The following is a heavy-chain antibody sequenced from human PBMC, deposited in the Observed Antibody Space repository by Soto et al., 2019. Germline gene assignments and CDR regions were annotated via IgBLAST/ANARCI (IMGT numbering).Heavy chain of an antibody. CDR3: ARDPPPSYCSSTRCFFSFNDLYRAFDT. V-gene: IGHV4-34*01. J-gene: IGHJ3*02. D-gene: IGHD2-2*01. Sequence: SETLSLTCAVYGGCFSGYYWSWIRQPPGKGLEWIGEINHSGSTNYNPSLKSRVTISVDTSKNQFSLKLSSVTAADTAVYYCARDPPPSYCSSTRCFFSFNDLYRAFDTWAQDKRVTISS. CDR1: GGCFSGYY. CDR2: INHSGST.